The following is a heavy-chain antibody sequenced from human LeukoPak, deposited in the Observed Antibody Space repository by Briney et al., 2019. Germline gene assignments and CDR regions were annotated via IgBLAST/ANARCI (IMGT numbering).Heavy chain of an antibody. J-gene: IGHJ2*01. Sequence: ASVKVSCKASGYTFTGYYMHWVRQAPGQGLEWMGWINPNSGGTNYAQKFQGRVTMTRDTSISTAYMELSRLRSDDTAVYYCARVRVVIAARLRCPDLWGRGTLVTVSS. CDR3: ARVRVVIAARLRCPDL. D-gene: IGHD6-6*01. CDR2: INPNSGGT. CDR1: GYTFTGYY. V-gene: IGHV1-2*02.